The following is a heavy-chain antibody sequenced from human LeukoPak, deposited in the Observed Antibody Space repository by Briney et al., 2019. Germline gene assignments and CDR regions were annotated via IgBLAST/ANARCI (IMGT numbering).Heavy chain of an antibody. Sequence: PSETLSLTCTVSGGSISSSSYYWGWIRQPPGKGLEWIGCIYYSESTYYNPSLKSRVTISVDTSKNQFSLKLSSVTAADTAVYYCARHLDYGGNSPYYFDYWGQGTLVTVSS. J-gene: IGHJ4*02. CDR1: GGSISSSSYY. D-gene: IGHD4-23*01. CDR2: IYYSEST. V-gene: IGHV4-39*01. CDR3: ARHLDYGGNSPYYFDY.